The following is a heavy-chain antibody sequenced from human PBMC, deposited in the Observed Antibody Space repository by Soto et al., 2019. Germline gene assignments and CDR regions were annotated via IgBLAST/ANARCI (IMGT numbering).Heavy chain of an antibody. J-gene: IGHJ4*02. D-gene: IGHD3-22*01. V-gene: IGHV3-21*01. CDR2: ISSSSSYI. Sequence: KPGGSLRLSCAASGFTFSSYSMNWVRQAPGKGLEWVSSISSSSSYIYYADSVKGRFTISRDNAKNPLYLQMNSLRAEDAAVYYCAFTYYYDSSSYALDYWGQGTLVTVSS. CDR1: GFTFSSYS. CDR3: AFTYYYDSSSYALDY.